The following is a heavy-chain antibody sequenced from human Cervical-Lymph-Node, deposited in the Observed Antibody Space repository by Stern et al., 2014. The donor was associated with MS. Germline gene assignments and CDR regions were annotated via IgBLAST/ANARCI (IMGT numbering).Heavy chain of an antibody. CDR2: INKDGSII. J-gene: IGHJ4*02. CDR3: AREGYWSLDY. D-gene: IGHD3-22*01. Sequence: EVQLVESGGGLVQPGGSLRLSCAASGFTFSGHWMHWVRQAPGKGLVWVSCINKDGSIIQYADSVKGRFTISRDNAKNTLSLQMNSLRADDTAVYYCAREGYWSLDYWGQGTLVTVSS. CDR1: GFTFSGHW. V-gene: IGHV3-74*03.